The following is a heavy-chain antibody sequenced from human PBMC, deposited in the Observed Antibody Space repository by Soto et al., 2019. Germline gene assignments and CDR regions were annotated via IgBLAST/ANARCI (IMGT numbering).Heavy chain of an antibody. CDR1: GFTFSSYS. CDR3: ARDPTTVTTPPPDY. CDR2: ISSSSSTI. J-gene: IGHJ4*02. D-gene: IGHD4-17*01. Sequence: GGSLRLSCAASGFTFSSYSMNWVRQAPGKGLEWVSYISSSSSTIYYADSVKGRFTISRDNAKNSLYLQMNSLRAEDTAVYYCARDPTTVTTPPPDYWGQGTLVTVSS. V-gene: IGHV3-48*01.